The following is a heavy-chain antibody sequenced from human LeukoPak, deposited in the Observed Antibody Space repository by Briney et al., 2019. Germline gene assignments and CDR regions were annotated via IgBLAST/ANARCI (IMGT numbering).Heavy chain of an antibody. V-gene: IGHV4-31*03. J-gene: IGHJ5*02. CDR2: IYYSGST. CDR3: ARGPMVRGVYYFDP. CDR1: GGSISSGGYY. Sequence: SQTLSLTCTVSGGSISSGGYYWSWIRQHPGKGLEWIGYIYYSGSTYYNLSLKSRVTISVDTSMNQFSLKLSSVTAADTAVYYCARGPMVRGVYYFDPWGQGTLVTVSS. D-gene: IGHD3-10*01.